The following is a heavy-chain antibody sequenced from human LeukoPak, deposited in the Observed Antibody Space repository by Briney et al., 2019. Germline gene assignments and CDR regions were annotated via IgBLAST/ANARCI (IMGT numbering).Heavy chain of an antibody. V-gene: IGHV3-23*01. D-gene: IGHD6-13*01. Sequence: PGGSLRLSCAASGFTFSSYAMSWVRQAPGKGLEWVSAIRGSGGSTYYADSVKGRFTISRDNSKNTLYLQMNSLRAEDTAVYYCAKAERQQLVLSPFDYWGQGTLVTVSS. J-gene: IGHJ4*02. CDR1: GFTFSSYA. CDR3: AKAERQQLVLSPFDY. CDR2: IRGSGGST.